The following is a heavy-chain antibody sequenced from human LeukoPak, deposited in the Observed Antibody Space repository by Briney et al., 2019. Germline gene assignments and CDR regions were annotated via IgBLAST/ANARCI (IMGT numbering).Heavy chain of an antibody. V-gene: IGHV3-23*01. CDR2: ISGSGGST. D-gene: IGHD1-26*01. CDR3: TTDRSSYYYYYYMDV. CDR1: GFTFSSYA. Sequence: GGSLRLSCAASGFTFSSYAMSWVRQAPGKGLEWVSAISGSGGSTYYADSVKGRFTISRDNSKNTLYLQMNSLKTEDTAVYYCTTDRSSYYYYYYMDVWGKGTTVTVSS. J-gene: IGHJ6*03.